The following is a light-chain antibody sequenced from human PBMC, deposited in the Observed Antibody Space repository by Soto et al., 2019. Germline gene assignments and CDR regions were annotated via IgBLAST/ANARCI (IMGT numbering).Light chain of an antibody. CDR2: DAS. J-gene: IGKJ4*01. Sequence: EIVLTQSPATLSLSPGERATLSCRASQSVDIYLAWYQQKPGQAPRLLIYDASNRAAGIPARFSGSGSGTDFTLTISSLAPEDFAVYYCQQRKNWPPLTFGGGTKVEIK. CDR3: QQRKNWPPLT. V-gene: IGKV3-11*01. CDR1: QSVDIY.